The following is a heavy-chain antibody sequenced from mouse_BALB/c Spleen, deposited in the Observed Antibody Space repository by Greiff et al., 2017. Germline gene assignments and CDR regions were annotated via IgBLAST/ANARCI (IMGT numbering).Heavy chain of an antibody. CDR1: GYTFTSYT. V-gene: IGHV1-4*02. CDR3: ARAINYYSDY. D-gene: IGHD4-1*02. J-gene: IGHJ2*01. CDR2: INPSSGYT. Sequence: VKLMESAAELARPGASVKMSCKASGYTFTSYTMHWVKQRPGQGLEWIGYINPSSGYTEYNQKFKDKTTLTADKSSSTACMQLSSLTSEDSAVYYCARAINYYSDYWGEGATLTVSS.